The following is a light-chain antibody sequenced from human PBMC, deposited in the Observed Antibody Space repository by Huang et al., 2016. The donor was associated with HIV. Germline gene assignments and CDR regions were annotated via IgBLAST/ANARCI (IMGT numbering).Light chain of an antibody. CDR1: QSITKY. V-gene: IGKV1-39*01. CDR2: AAS. CDR3: QQSHTSPLT. J-gene: IGKJ4*01. Sequence: DIQMTQSPSSLSASVGDTVIITCRAGQSITKYLNWYQQKPGKAPKLLIYAASNLQPGVPSRFSGSGSGRDFTLTISTLQAEDFATYYCQQSHTSPLTFGGGTKVEIK.